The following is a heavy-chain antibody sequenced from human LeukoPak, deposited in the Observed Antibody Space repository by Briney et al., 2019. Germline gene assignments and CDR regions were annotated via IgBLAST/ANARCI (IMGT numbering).Heavy chain of an antibody. V-gene: IGHV3-20*03. J-gene: IGHJ4*01. CDR3: XXXXXXXXXPXLDY. CDR2: INWNGGST. CDR1: YG. Sequence: YGXSXVRQVPGXGLXWVSGINWNGGSTXYADSVKGRFTISRXXAKXSLYLQMNSLRAEDTAVYYXXXXXXXXXXPXLDYXXXXXXVTVS.